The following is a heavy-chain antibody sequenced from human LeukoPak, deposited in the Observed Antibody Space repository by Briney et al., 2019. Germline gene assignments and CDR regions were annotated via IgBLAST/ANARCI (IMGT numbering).Heavy chain of an antibody. CDR3: ARAPVGATIFRYWWFDP. CDR2: INPNSGGT. Sequence: GASVKVSCKASGYTFTGYYMHWVRQATGQGLEWMGWINPNSGGTNYAQKFQGRVTMTRDTSISTAYMELSRLRSDDTAVYYCARAPVGATIFRYWWFDPWGQGTLVTVSS. J-gene: IGHJ5*02. V-gene: IGHV1-2*02. D-gene: IGHD1-26*01. CDR1: GYTFTGYY.